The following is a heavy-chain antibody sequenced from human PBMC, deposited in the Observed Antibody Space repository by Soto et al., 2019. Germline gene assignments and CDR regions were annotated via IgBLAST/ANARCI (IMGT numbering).Heavy chain of an antibody. J-gene: IGHJ3*02. V-gene: IGHV4-4*07. CDR2: IYTSGST. D-gene: IGHD3-22*01. CDR1: GGSISSYY. Sequence: PSETLSLTCTVSGGSISSYYWSCIRQPAWKGLDWIVRIYTSGSTNYNPSLKSRVTMSVDTSKNQFSLKLSSVTAADTAVYYCARDPESGYYYYDAFDIWGQGTMVTVSS. CDR3: ARDPESGYYYYDAFDI.